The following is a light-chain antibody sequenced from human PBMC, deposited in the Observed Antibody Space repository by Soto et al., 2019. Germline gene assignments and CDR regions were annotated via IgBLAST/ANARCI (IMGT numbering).Light chain of an antibody. CDR3: SSYTPSSTVV. Sequence: QSALTQPASVSGSPGQSITISCTGTSSDIGTYNYVSRYQQHPGKVPKLLIFDVSSWPSGASNRFSGSKSGNMASLTISGLQAEDEADYYCSSYTPSSTVVFGGGTQLTVL. CDR2: DVS. CDR1: SSDIGTYNY. J-gene: IGLJ2*01. V-gene: IGLV2-14*03.